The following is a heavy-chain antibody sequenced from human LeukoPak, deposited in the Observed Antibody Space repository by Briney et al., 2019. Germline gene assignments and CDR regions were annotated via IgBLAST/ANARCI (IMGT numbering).Heavy chain of an antibody. J-gene: IGHJ4*02. D-gene: IGHD3-22*01. CDR3: AREYYDSSAYNQGAIDY. CDR2: INTNSGGT. CDR1: GYTFTYYY. Sequence: GASVKVSCKSAGYTFTYYYMHWVRQAPGQGLEWLGWINTNSGGTNYAQKFQGRVTMTMDTSISTAYMELSRLRSDDTAVYYCAREYYDSSAYNQGAIDYWGQGTLVTVSS. V-gene: IGHV1-2*02.